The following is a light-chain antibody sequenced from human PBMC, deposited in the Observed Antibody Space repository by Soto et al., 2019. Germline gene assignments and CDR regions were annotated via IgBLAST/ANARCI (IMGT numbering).Light chain of an antibody. CDR1: SSDVGGYNY. CDR2: EVN. V-gene: IGLV2-8*01. J-gene: IGLJ1*01. Sequence: QSALTQPPSASGSPGQSVTISCTGTSSDVGGYNYVSWYQQHPGKVPKLMVYEVNKRPSGVPDRFSGSKSGNTASLNVSGLQAEDEADYYCTSYAGGNNVFGTGTKVTVL. CDR3: TSYAGGNNV.